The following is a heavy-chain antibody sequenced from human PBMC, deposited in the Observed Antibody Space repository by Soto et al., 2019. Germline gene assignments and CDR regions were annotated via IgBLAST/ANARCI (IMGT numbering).Heavy chain of an antibody. V-gene: IGHV4-34*01. D-gene: IGHD3-3*01. CDR1: GGSFSGYY. CDR2: INHSGST. J-gene: IGHJ4*02. Sequence: ASETLSLTCAVYGGSFSGYYWSWIRQPPGKGLEWIGEINHSGSTNYNPSLKSRVTISVDTSKNQFSLKLSSVTAADTAVYYCARRLGDFWSGYYSSYYFDYWGQGTLVTVSS. CDR3: ARRLGDFWSGYYSSYYFDY.